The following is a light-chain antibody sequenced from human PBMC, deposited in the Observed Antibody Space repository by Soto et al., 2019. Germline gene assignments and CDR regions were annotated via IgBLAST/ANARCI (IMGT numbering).Light chain of an antibody. CDR3: QQRSNWPPT. J-gene: IGKJ5*01. V-gene: IGKV3D-20*02. CDR2: ETY. CDR1: QSVRNNY. Sequence: IVLTQSPDTLSLSPGERVTLSFRSSQSVRNNYLAWYQQKPGQAPRLLIYETYRRATGIPARFSGSGSGTDFTLTISSLEPEDFAVYYCQQRSNWPPTFGQGTRLEIK.